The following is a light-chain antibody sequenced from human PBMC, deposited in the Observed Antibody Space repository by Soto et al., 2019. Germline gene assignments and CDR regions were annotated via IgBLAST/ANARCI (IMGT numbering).Light chain of an antibody. CDR1: SPNIGSNT. CDR3: VAWDDSLNGYVV. V-gene: IGLV1-44*01. J-gene: IGLJ2*01. CDR2: SNN. Sequence: VLTQPPSASGTPGQRVTISCSGSSPNIGSNTVNWYQQLPGTAPKLVIYSNNQRPSGAPDRFSGSKSGTSASLAISGLQSEDEADYYCVAWDDSLNGYVVFGGGTKVTVL.